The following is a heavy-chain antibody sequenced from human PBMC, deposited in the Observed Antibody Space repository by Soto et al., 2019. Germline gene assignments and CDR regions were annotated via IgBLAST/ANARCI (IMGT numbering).Heavy chain of an antibody. V-gene: IGHV4-31*03. CDR1: CGSISTGGYY. CDR2: IYYTGST. D-gene: IGHD3-10*01. Sequence: QVQLQESGPGLVKPSQTLSLTCTVSCGSISTGGYYWSWIRQHPGKGLEWIGYIYYTGSTYYNPSLKSRVTISVYKSKNPFSLKLSSVTAADTAVYYCAGLYIVRGLRTFDCWGQGTLVTVSS. J-gene: IGHJ4*02. CDR3: AGLYIVRGLRTFDC.